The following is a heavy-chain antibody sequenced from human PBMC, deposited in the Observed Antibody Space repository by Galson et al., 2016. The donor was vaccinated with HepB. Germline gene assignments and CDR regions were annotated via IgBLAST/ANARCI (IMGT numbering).Heavy chain of an antibody. J-gene: IGHJ4*02. V-gene: IGHV2-5*02. D-gene: IGHD5-12*01. CDR2: IHWDDDK. CDR1: GSSLSTSGVG. Sequence: PALVKPTQTLTLTCTFSGSSLSTSGVGVGWIRQPPGKALEWLALIHWDDDKRYSPFLKSRLTITKDTSKNQVVLTLTNMDPVDTATYYWAHSWVASTSFDLWGQGTLVTVSS. CDR3: AHSWVASTSFDL.